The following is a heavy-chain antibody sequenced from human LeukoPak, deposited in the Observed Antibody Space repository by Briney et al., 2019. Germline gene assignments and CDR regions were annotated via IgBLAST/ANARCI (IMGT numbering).Heavy chain of an antibody. D-gene: IGHD3-10*01. CDR3: AGSLWFGDSGWFDP. CDR2: ISSSSSYI. J-gene: IGHJ5*02. CDR1: GLTFSSYS. V-gene: IGHV3-21*01. Sequence: PGGSLRLSCAASGLTFSSYSMNWVRQAPGKGLEWVSSISSSSSYIYYADSVKGRFTISRDNAKNSLYLQMNSLRAEDTAVYYCAGSLWFGDSGWFDPWGQGTLVTVSS.